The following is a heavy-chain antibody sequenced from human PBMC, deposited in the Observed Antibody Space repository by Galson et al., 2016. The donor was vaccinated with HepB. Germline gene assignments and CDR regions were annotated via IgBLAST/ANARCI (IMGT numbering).Heavy chain of an antibody. J-gene: IGHJ2*01. V-gene: IGHV3-15*01. CDR1: GFTVSDNY. CDR3: TILTHYLLGATPADWYFDL. CDR2: IKSKTDGGTT. D-gene: IGHD1-26*01. Sequence: SLRLSCAASGFTVSDNYMSWVRQAPGKGLEWVAHIKSKTDGGTTDYAAPVKGRFAVSRDDSKTTVYLQMNSLKTEDTAVYCCTILTHYLLGATPADWYFDLWGRGTLVTVSS.